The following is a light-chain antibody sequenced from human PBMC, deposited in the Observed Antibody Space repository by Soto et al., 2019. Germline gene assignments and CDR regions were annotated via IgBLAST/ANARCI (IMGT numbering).Light chain of an antibody. CDR2: AAS. J-gene: IGKJ3*01. Sequence: DTQMTQSPSSLSASVGDRVTITCRASQGISSYLAWYQQKPGKVPKLLISAASTLQSGVPSRFSGGGSGTDFTLTISSLQPEDVATYYCQKYSSAPFTFGPGTKVDIK. V-gene: IGKV1-27*01. CDR3: QKYSSAPFT. CDR1: QGISSY.